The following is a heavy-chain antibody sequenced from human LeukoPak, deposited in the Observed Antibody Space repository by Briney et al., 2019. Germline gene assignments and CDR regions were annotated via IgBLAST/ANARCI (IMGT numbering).Heavy chain of an antibody. CDR3: AYQVYSIGWHPFAY. J-gene: IGHJ4*02. CDR1: GFSLSPDEVG. CDR2: HVWNDNK. D-gene: IGHD6-25*01. V-gene: IGHV2-5*01. Sequence: GSGPPLVEPTQTLTLTCTLSGFSLSPDEVGVGWIRQPPGRALEWLTHHVWNDNKFYSPSLQSKLTITKDTSKNQVALTMTNVDPVDTATYFCAYQVYSIGWHPFAYWGQGILVTVAS.